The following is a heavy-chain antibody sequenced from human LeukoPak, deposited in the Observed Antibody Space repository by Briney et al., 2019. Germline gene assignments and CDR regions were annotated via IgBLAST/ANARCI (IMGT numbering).Heavy chain of an antibody. V-gene: IGHV4-59*01. J-gene: IGHJ4*02. CDR3: ARSQTLRYFDYFGY. CDR2: IYYSGST. CDR1: GGSISSYY. D-gene: IGHD3-9*01. Sequence: SETLSLTCTVSGGSISSYYWSWIRQPPGKGLEWIGYIYYSGSTNYNPSLKSRVTISVDTSKNQFSLKLSSVTAADTAVYYCARSQTLRYFDYFGYWGQGTLVTVSS.